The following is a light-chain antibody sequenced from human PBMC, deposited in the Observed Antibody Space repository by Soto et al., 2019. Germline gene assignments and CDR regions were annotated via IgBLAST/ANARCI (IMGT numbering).Light chain of an antibody. Sequence: QSALTQPASVSGSPGQSITISCTGTSSDVGGYNYVSWYQQHPGKAPKLMIYEVSNRPSGVSNRFSGSKSGNTASLTISGLQSEDEADYYCSSYPSSSTRVCGGGTKVTFL. CDR3: SSYPSSSTRV. CDR2: EVS. CDR1: SSDVGGYNY. V-gene: IGLV2-14*01. J-gene: IGLJ3*02.